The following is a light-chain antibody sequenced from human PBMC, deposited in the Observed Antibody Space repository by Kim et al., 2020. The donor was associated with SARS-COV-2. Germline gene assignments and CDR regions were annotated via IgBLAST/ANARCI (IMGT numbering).Light chain of an antibody. CDR3: GTWDSSLSAGV. CDR2: DNN. V-gene: IGLV1-51*01. Sequence: GHKVTISCSVISSNIGNNYVSWYQQLPGTAPKLLIYDNNKRPSGIPDRFSVSKSGTSATLGITGLQTGDEAYYYCGTWDSSLSAGVFGGGTQLTVL. J-gene: IGLJ3*02. CDR1: SSNIGNNY.